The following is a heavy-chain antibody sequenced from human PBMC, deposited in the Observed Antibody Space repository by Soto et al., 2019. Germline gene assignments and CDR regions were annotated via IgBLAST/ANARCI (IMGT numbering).Heavy chain of an antibody. D-gene: IGHD3-10*01. CDR1: GGSTPSYY. CDR2: VYYSGST. CDR3: ARAARRGRTPLYAVDI. Sequence: QVQLQESGPGLVKASETLSLTCNVSGGSTPSYYWSWIRQSPGKGLDWIGYVYYSGSTSYNPSFKSRVNISLDTSKNQVSLKLISVTAADTAVYYCARAARRGRTPLYAVDIWGQGTTVIVSS. J-gene: IGHJ3*02. V-gene: IGHV4-59*01.